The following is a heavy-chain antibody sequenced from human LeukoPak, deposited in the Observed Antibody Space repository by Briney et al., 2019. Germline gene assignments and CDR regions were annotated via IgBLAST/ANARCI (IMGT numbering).Heavy chain of an antibody. CDR1: GFTVSNSW. J-gene: IGHJ4*02. D-gene: IGHD7-27*01. CDR3: ARGGLPGGFDY. CDR2: INNDGNRI. Sequence: GGSLRLSCAASGFTVSNSWMFWVRQAPGKGLMYVSEINNDGNRIRYVDSVKGRFTISRDGAKNTLFLQMNSLRDDDAAMYYCARGGLPGGFDYWGQGILVTVSS. V-gene: IGHV3-74*01.